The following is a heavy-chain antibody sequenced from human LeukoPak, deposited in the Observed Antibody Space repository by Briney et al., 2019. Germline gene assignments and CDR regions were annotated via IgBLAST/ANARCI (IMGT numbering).Heavy chain of an antibody. CDR1: GFTFSSYS. J-gene: IGHJ4*02. Sequence: AGGSLRLSCAASGFTFSSYSMNWVRQAPGKGLEWVSSIGSSSSYIYYADSVKGRFTISRDNAKNSLYLQMNSLRAEDTAVYYCARDPGYYGSGSYPYYFDYWGQGTLVTVSS. D-gene: IGHD3-10*01. CDR2: IGSSSSYI. CDR3: ARDPGYYGSGSYPYYFDY. V-gene: IGHV3-21*01.